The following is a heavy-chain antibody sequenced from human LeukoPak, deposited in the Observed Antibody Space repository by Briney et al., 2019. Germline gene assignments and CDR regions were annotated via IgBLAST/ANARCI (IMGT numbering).Heavy chain of an antibody. CDR3: ARRVGGGLRYFIEDWYFDL. D-gene: IGHD3-9*01. CDR2: IYHSGST. J-gene: IGHJ2*01. CDR1: GGSISSSNW. Sequence: SETLSLTCAVSGGSISSSNWWSWVRQPPGKGLEWIGEIYHSGSTNYNPSLKSRVTISVGTSKNQFSLKLSSVTAADTAVYYCARRVGGGLRYFIEDWYFDLWGRGTLVTVSS. V-gene: IGHV4-4*02.